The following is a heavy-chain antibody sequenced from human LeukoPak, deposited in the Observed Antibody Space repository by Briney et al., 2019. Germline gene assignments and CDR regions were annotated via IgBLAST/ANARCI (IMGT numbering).Heavy chain of an antibody. J-gene: IGHJ3*02. V-gene: IGHV1-18*01. D-gene: IGHD3-22*01. CDR3: ARDMYYYDSSGYYRDAFDI. CDR1: GYTFTSYG. Sequence: ASVKVSCKASGYTFTSYGISWVRQAPGQGLEWMGWISAYNGNTNYAQKLKGRVTMTTDTSTSTAYMELRSLRSDDTAVYYCARDMYYYDSSGYYRDAFDIWGQGTMVTVSS. CDR2: ISAYNGNT.